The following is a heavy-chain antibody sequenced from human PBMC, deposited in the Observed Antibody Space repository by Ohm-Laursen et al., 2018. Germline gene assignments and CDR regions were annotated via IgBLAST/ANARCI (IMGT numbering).Heavy chain of an antibody. CDR2: ISSSSAYI. D-gene: IGHD6-19*01. J-gene: IGHJ4*02. Sequence: SLRLSCTASGFTFSSFSMNWVRQAPGKGLEWVSSISSSSAYIYYADSVKGRFTISRDNTKNSLYLHINSLRAEDTAVYYCPRGNSNWAVAGSNDFWGQGTLVTVSS. CDR1: GFTFSSFS. CDR3: PRGNSNWAVAGSNDF. V-gene: IGHV3-21*06.